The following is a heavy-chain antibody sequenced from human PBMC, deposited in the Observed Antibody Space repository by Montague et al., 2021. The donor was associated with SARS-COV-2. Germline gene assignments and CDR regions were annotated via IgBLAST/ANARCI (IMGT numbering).Heavy chain of an antibody. J-gene: IGHJ4*02. CDR3: ARQLPSYCATNKFYPYYFDG. V-gene: IGHV4-39*01. D-gene: IGHD2-8*01. CDR2: ISYTGRT. CDR1: GGSISSPDYY. Sequence: SETLSLTCTVSGGSISSPDYYWGWIRQSPGKGLEWIGSISYTGRTYYNPSLRSRVSFSMDTSKNHFSLSLISVTVADTAVYSCARQLPSYCATNKFYPYYFDGWGQGAMVTVSS.